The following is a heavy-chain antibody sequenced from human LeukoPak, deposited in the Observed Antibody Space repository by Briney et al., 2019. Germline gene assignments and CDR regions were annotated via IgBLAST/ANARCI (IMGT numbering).Heavy chain of an antibody. D-gene: IGHD3-3*01. CDR3: ARGGRFLEWLRIYYYYYYMDV. Sequence: ASVKVSCKASGSTFTVSGYTFTGYYVHWVRQAPGHGLEWMGWVNPRNGGTHYAQKFQGRVTITADESTSTAYMELSSLRSEDTAVYYCARGGRFLEWLRIYYYYYYMDVWGKGTTVTVSS. CDR1: GSTFTVSGYTFTGYY. J-gene: IGHJ6*03. V-gene: IGHV1-2*02. CDR2: VNPRNGGT.